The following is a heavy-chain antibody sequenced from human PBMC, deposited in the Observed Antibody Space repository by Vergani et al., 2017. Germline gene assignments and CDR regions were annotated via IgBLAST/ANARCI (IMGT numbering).Heavy chain of an antibody. J-gene: IGHJ4*02. CDR3: VTPIAAAPARFDY. D-gene: IGHD6-13*01. Sequence: EVQLVESGGGLVQPGGSLRLSCSASGFTFSSYAMHWVRQAPGKGLEYVSAISSNGGSTYYADSVKGRFTISRDNSKNTLYLQMSSLRAEDTAVYYCVTPIAAAPARFDYWGQGTLVTVSS. V-gene: IGHV3-64D*06. CDR2: ISSNGGST. CDR1: GFTFSSYA.